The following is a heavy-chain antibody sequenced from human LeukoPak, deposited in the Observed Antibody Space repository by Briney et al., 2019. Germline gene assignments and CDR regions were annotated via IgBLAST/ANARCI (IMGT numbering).Heavy chain of an antibody. V-gene: IGHV4-30-4*08. CDR3: ARGGIAAADY. CDR2: IYYSGST. Sequence: SETLSLTCTVSGGSISSGDYYWSWIRQPPGKGLEWIGYIYYSGSTYYNPPLKSRVTISVDTSKNQFFLKLSSVTAADTAVYYCARGGIAAADYWGQGTLVTVSS. CDR1: GGSISSGDYY. J-gene: IGHJ4*02. D-gene: IGHD6-13*01.